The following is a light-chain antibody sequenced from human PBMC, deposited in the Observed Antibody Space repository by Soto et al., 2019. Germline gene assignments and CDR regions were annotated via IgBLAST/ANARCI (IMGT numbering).Light chain of an antibody. V-gene: IGKV3-15*01. Sequence: EIVMTQSPATLSVSPGERATLSCRASQSVSSNLAWYQQKPGQAPRLLIYGASTRATGIPARFSGSGSGTEFTLTSSSLQSEDFEVYYCQQYNNWGTFGQGTKVEI. CDR2: GAS. CDR3: QQYNNWGT. J-gene: IGKJ1*01. CDR1: QSVSSN.